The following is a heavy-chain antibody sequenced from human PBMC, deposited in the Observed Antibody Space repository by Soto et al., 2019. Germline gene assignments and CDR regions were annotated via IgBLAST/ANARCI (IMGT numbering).Heavy chain of an antibody. J-gene: IGHJ4*02. V-gene: IGHV3-15*01. CDR1: GFTFSNAC. D-gene: IGHD1-1*01. CDR2: IKRKTDGGTT. CDR3: FRYALDY. Sequence: EVQLVESGGGLVKPGGSLRLSCAASGFTFSNACMSWVLQAPGKGLEWVGRIKRKTDGGTTAYAAPVKGRFTISRDDSKNTLYLQMNSLKTEDTAVYYCFRYALDYWGQGTLVTVSS.